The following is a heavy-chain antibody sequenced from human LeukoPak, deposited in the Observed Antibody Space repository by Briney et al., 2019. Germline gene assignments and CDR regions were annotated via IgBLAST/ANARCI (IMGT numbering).Heavy chain of an antibody. V-gene: IGHV1-24*01. J-gene: IGHJ5*02. CDR1: GYTLTELS. D-gene: IGHD2-15*01. CDR3: ATARYCSGGSCSHWFDP. Sequence: RASVKVSCKVSGYTLTELSIHCVRQTPRKGLEWIGGFNPEDGETIYAEKFQGRVTMTEDTSTDTAYMELSSLRSEDTAVYYCATARYCSGGSCSHWFDPWGQGTLVTVSS. CDR2: FNPEDGET.